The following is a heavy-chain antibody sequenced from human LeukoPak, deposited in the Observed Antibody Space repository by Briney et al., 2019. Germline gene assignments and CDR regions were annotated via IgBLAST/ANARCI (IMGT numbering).Heavy chain of an antibody. CDR1: GYTFTNYV. D-gene: IGHD3-10*01. CDR3: ARPLCFGESALGI. J-gene: IGHJ4*02. V-gene: IGHV1-18*01. CDR2: ISPYNGNT. Sequence: ASVKVSCKASGYTFTNYVINWVRQAPGQGLEWMGWISPYNGNTNYTQKVQGSGTMSTDTSTSTAYMERRSLRSDDTAVYYCARPLCFGESALGIWGQGTLVTVSS.